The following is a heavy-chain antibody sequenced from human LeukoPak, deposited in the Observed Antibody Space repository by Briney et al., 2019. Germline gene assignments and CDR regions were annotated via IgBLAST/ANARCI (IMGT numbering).Heavy chain of an antibody. D-gene: IGHD2-2*01. V-gene: IGHV5-51*01. CDR1: GYTFTNYW. CDR3: ACRDLLSTRSGP. Sequence: PGESLKISCEGFGYTFTNYWIGWVRQVPGKGLEWMGVIYPGDSRIRYNPSFEGQVTISADKSINTAYLQWSSLKASDTAIYYCACRDLLSTRSGPWGQGTLVTVSS. J-gene: IGHJ5*02. CDR2: IYPGDSRI.